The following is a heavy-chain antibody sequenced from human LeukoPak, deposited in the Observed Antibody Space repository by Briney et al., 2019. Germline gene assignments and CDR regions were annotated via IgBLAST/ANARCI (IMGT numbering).Heavy chain of an antibody. CDR3: AKVDSSGYYYGENAFDI. Sequence: GGSLRLSCAASGFTFSSYAMSWVRQAPGKGLEWVSAISGSGGSTYYADSVKGRFTISRDNSKNTLYLQMNSLRAEDTAVYYCAKVDSSGYYYGENAFDIWGQGTMVTVSS. V-gene: IGHV3-23*01. J-gene: IGHJ3*02. CDR1: GFTFSSYA. CDR2: ISGSGGST. D-gene: IGHD3-22*01.